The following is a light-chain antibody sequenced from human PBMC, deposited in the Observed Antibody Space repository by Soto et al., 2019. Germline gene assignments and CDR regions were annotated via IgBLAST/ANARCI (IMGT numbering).Light chain of an antibody. CDR1: SADVGSYNL. V-gene: IGLV2-23*01. CDR2: EGS. Sequence: ALTQPSSVSGSPGQSITISCTGTSADVGSYNLVSWYQHHPGKAPKLIIYEGSERPSGVSDRFSGSKSGNTASLTISGLQAEDAADYYCCSYAGSSVFYVFGTGTKVTVL. J-gene: IGLJ1*01. CDR3: CSYAGSSVFYV.